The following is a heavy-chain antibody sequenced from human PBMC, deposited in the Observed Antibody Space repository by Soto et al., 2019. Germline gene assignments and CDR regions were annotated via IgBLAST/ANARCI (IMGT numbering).Heavy chain of an antibody. J-gene: IGHJ3*02. V-gene: IGHV1-2*04. CDR2: INPNSGGT. CDR3: ARESYIAAAADAFDI. Sequence: GASVKVSCKASGYTFTGYYMHWVRQAPGQGLEWMGWINPNSGGTNYAQKFQGWVTMTRDTSISTAYMELSRLRSDDTAVYYCARESYIAAAADAFDIWVQGTMVTVSS. CDR1: GYTFTGYY. D-gene: IGHD6-13*01.